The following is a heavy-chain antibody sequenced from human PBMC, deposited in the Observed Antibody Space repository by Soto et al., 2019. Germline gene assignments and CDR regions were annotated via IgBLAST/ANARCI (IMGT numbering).Heavy chain of an antibody. J-gene: IGHJ6*02. CDR2: IDPSDSYT. Sequence: PGESLKISCKGSGYSFTSYWISGVRQMPGKGLEWMGRIDPSDSYTNYSPSFQGHVTISAEKSISTAYLQWRSLKASDNAMYYCASLYYSGSGSSHDYGMDVWGQATTVTVSS. CDR3: ASLYYSGSGSSHDYGMDV. V-gene: IGHV5-10-1*01. D-gene: IGHD3-10*01. CDR1: GYSFTSYW.